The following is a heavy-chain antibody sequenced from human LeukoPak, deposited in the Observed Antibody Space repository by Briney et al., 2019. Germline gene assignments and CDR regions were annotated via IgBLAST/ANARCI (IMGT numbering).Heavy chain of an antibody. CDR1: GFTFSSYS. CDR3: AGGIAVAGLIAY. J-gene: IGHJ4*02. D-gene: IGHD6-19*01. CDR2: ISSSSSYI. V-gene: IGHV3-21*01. Sequence: GGSLRLSCAASGFTFSSYSMNWVRQAPGKGLEWVSSISSSSSYIYYADSVKGRLTISRDNAKNSLYLQMNSLRAEDTAVYYCAGGIAVAGLIAYWGQGTLVTVSS.